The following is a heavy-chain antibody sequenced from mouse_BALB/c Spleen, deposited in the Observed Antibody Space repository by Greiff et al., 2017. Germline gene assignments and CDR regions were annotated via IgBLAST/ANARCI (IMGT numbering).Heavy chain of an antibody. CDR1: GYAFSSSW. D-gene: IGHD2-14*01. CDR2: IYPGDGDT. V-gene: IGHV1-82*01. J-gene: IGHJ4*01. Sequence: VQLQESGPELVKPGASVKISCKASGYAFSSSWMNWVKQRPGQGLEWIGRIYPGDGDTKYNGKFKGKATLTADKSSSTAYMQLSSLTSVDSAVYFCASYYRYDGYAMDYWGQGTSVTVSS. CDR3: ASYYRYDGYAMDY.